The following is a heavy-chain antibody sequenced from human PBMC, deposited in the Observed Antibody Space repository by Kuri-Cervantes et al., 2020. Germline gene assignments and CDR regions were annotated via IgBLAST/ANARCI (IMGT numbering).Heavy chain of an antibody. CDR3: ARLSSGVDY. D-gene: IGHD6-19*01. CDR1: GFTFSSYS. V-gene: IGHV3-7*04. J-gene: IGHJ4*02. CDR2: IKQDGSAK. Sequence: GESLKISCVASGFTFSSYSMNWVRQAPGKGLEWVANIKQDGSAKYYVDSVKGRFTISRDNAKNSLFLQMNSLRAEDTAVYYCARLSSGVDYWGQGTLVTVSS.